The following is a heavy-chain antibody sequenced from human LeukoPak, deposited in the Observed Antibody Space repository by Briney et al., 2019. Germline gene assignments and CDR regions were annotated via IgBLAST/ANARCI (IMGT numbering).Heavy chain of an antibody. CDR2: IYYSGST. CDR1: GGSISSSSYY. V-gene: IGHV4-39*07. Sequence: PSETLSLTCTVSGGSISSSSYYWGWIRQPPGKGLEWIGSIYYSGSTYYNPSLKSRVTISVDTSKNQFSLKLSSVTAADTAVYYCATEGVDTAMGSFDYWGQGTLVTVSS. J-gene: IGHJ4*02. CDR3: ATEGVDTAMGSFDY. D-gene: IGHD5-18*01.